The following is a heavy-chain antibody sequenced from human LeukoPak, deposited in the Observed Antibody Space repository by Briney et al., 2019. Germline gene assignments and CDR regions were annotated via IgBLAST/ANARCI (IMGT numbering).Heavy chain of an antibody. Sequence: GGSLRLSCAASGFTFSSYVMHWVRQAPGKGLEWVAVISYDGSNKYYADSVKGRFTISRDNSKNTLYLQMNSLRAEDTAVYYCARGPDYGDLNWFDPWGQGTLVTVSS. V-gene: IGHV3-30-3*01. J-gene: IGHJ5*02. CDR3: ARGPDYGDLNWFDP. D-gene: IGHD4-17*01. CDR2: ISYDGSNK. CDR1: GFTFSSYV.